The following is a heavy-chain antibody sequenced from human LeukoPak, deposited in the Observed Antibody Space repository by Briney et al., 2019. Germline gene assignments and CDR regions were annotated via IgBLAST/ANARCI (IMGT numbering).Heavy chain of an antibody. Sequence: PSETLSLTCTVSGGSISSYYWSWIWQPPGKGLEWIGYIYYSGSTNYNPSLKSRVTISVDTSKNQFSLKLRSVTAADSAVYYCARARSLLSNGGYFDYWGQGTLVTVSS. CDR2: IYYSGST. D-gene: IGHD2-8*01. CDR3: ARARSLLSNGGYFDY. J-gene: IGHJ4*02. CDR1: GGSISSYY. V-gene: IGHV4-59*01.